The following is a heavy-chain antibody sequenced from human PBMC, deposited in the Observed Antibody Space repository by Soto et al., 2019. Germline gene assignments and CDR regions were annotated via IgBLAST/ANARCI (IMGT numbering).Heavy chain of an antibody. CDR3: GTDFSYLGSMTAPY. CDR2: ISSSSRST. CDR1: GFTFSTYN. Sequence: EVQLVESGGGLVQPGGSLRLSCAASGFTFSTYNMIWVRQAPGKGLEWVTYISSSSRSTYYADSVKGRFTISRDNAKNSLYLQMKSLRDEDTAVYYCGTDFSYLGSMTAPYWGQGTLVTVSS. D-gene: IGHD2-21*02. V-gene: IGHV3-48*02. J-gene: IGHJ4*02.